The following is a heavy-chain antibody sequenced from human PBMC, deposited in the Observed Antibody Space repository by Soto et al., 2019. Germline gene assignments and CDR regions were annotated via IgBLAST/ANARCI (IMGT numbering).Heavy chain of an antibody. CDR1: GGSISSGDYY. Sequence: SETLSLTCTVSGGSISSGDYYWSWIRQPPGKGLEWIGYIYYSGSTYYNPSLKSRVTISVDTSKNQFSLKLSSVTAADTAVYYCARKQGAAAAANPLAYYYGMDVWGQGTTVTVS. CDR2: IYYSGST. CDR3: ARKQGAAAAANPLAYYYGMDV. J-gene: IGHJ6*02. V-gene: IGHV4-30-4*01. D-gene: IGHD6-13*01.